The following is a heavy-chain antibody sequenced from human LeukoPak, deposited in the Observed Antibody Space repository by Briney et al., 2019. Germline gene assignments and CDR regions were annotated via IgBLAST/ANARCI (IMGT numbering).Heavy chain of an antibody. CDR3: ARHYLGSPSRH. D-gene: IGHD3-10*01. J-gene: IGHJ4*02. CDR1: GGSFSGYY. Sequence: PSETLSLTCAVYGGSFSGYYWSWIRQPPGKGLEWIGEINHSGSTNYNPSLKSRVTISVDTSKNQFSLKLSSVTAADTAVYYCARHYLGSPSRHWGQGTLVTVSS. CDR2: INHSGST. V-gene: IGHV4-34*01.